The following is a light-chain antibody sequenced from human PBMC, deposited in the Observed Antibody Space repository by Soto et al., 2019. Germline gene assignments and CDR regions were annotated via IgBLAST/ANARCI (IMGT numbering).Light chain of an antibody. CDR3: QQYNGFSRT. Sequence: DIQMTQSPSTLSASAGDRVTITCRASQSIDYWLAWYQQKPGKPPKLLIYKASSLETGVPPRFTGSGSGTEFTLTISSLQVDDFATYYCQQYNGFSRTFGQGTKVE. CDR2: KAS. CDR1: QSIDYW. V-gene: IGKV1-5*03. J-gene: IGKJ1*01.